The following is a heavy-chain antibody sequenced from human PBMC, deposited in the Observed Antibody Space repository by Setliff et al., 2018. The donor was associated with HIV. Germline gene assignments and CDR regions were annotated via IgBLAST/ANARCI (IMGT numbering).Heavy chain of an antibody. D-gene: IGHD3-10*01. Sequence: QPGGSLRLSCAASGFSFTNYAMAWVRQAPGKGLEWVSALSGYGDSTYYADSVKGRLTVSRDNSKSTLYLRINSLRDEDTAVYYCAKDRRYYYGSGSYAAETWGQGTLVTVSS. CDR1: GFSFTNYA. J-gene: IGHJ5*02. V-gene: IGHV3-23*01. CDR3: AKDRRYYYGSGSYAAET. CDR2: LSGYGDST.